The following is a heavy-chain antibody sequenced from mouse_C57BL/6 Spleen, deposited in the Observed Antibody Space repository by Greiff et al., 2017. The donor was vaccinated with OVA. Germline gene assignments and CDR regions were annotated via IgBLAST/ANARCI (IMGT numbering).Heavy chain of an antibody. CDR2: IRNKANNHAT. D-gene: IGHD1-1*01. V-gene: IGHV6-6*01. CDR3: TRAEVYYYGSSYYFDY. J-gene: IGHJ2*01. Sequence: EVKLQESGGGLVQPGGSMKLSCAASGFTFSDAWMDWVRQSPEKGLEWVAEIRNKANNHATYYAESVKGRFTISRDDSKSSVYLQMNSLRAEDTGIYYCTRAEVYYYGSSYYFDYWGQGTTLTVSS. CDR1: GFTFSDAW.